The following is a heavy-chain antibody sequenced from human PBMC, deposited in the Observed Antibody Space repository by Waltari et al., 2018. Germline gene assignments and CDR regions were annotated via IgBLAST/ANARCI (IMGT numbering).Heavy chain of an antibody. CDR1: GYTFTSYG. V-gene: IGHV1-18*04. J-gene: IGHJ3*02. CDR2: IRGYNGHT. D-gene: IGHD2-2*01. Sequence: QNQLVQSGAEVKKPGASVKVSCKASGYTFTSYGISWVRQAPGQGLEWMGWIRGYNGHTNHAQNCQGRVTMTTDTSTSTAYMELRSLTSDDTAMYYCARSGCGSTNCHPGAYDTWGQGTMVTVSS. CDR3: ARSGCGSTNCHPGAYDT.